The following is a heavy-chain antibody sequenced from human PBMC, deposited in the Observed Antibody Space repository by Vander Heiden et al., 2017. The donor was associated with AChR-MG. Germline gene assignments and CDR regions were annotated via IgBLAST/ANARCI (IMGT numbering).Heavy chain of an antibody. Sequence: QVQLVQSGAEVKKPGSSVKVSCKASGVTFSSYAISWVRQAPGQGLEWRGGIIPIFGTANYAQKFQGRVTITADKSTSTAYMERSSLRSEDTAVYYCARTYSSGWPNYYYYDMDVWGKGTTVTVSS. CDR2: IIPIFGTA. V-gene: IGHV1-69*06. D-gene: IGHD6-19*01. CDR3: ARTYSSGWPNYYYYDMDV. CDR1: GVTFSSYA. J-gene: IGHJ6*03.